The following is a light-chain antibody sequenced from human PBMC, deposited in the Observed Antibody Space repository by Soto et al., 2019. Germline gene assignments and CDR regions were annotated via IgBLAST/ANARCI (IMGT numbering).Light chain of an antibody. J-gene: IGLJ2*01. CDR1: SNNY. CDR3: CSYSGTYPEVV. V-gene: IGLV2-11*01. Sequence: QSALTQPRSVSGSPGQSVTISCTGISNNYVSWYQQHPVKVPKVIVYDVTLRPSGVSDRFSGSRSGNTASLAISGLRAEDEADYYCCSYSGTYPEVVFGGGTKLTVL. CDR2: DVT.